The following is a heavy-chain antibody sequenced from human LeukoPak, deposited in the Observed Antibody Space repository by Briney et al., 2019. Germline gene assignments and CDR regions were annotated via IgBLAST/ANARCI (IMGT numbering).Heavy chain of an antibody. Sequence: SVKVSCKASGGTFNSYAISWVRQAPGLGLEWMGGIIPIFGTANYAQKFQGRVTITADESTSTAYMELSSMRSEDTAVYYCAREIAARREGWFDPWGQGALVTVSS. CDR3: AREIAARREGWFDP. CDR2: IIPIFGTA. D-gene: IGHD6-6*01. V-gene: IGHV1-69*13. CDR1: GGTFNSYA. J-gene: IGHJ5*02.